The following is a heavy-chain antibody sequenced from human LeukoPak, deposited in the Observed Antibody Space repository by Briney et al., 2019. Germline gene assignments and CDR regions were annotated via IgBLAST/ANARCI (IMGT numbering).Heavy chain of an antibody. J-gene: IGHJ4*02. CDR1: GGSFSGYY. CDR2: INHSGST. CDR3: ARGLRPLPRADY. Sequence: PSETLSLTCAVYGGSFSGYYWSWIRQPPGKGLEWIGEINHSGSTNYNPPLKSRVTISVDTSKNQFSLKLSSVTAADTAVYYCARGLRPLPRADYWGQGTLVTVSS. V-gene: IGHV4-34*01.